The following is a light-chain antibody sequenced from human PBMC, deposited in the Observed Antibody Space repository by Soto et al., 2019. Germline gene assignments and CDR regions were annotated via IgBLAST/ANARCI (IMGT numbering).Light chain of an antibody. J-gene: IGKJ5*01. CDR2: GAS. Sequence: RLTQSPSSLSASVGDTVAISCRASQDISTYLAWYQQKPGKAPTLLIFGASSLHTGVSPRFAGSGSGSEFTLTINRLQPDDFATYYCQHCTLYSAPFGQGTRVG. CDR1: QDISTY. CDR3: QHCTLYSAP. V-gene: IGKV1-5*01.